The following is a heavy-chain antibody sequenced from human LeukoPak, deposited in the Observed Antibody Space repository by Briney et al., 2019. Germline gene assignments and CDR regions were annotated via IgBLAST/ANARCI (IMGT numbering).Heavy chain of an antibody. J-gene: IGHJ4*02. Sequence: SSETLSLTCAVYGGSFSGYYCTWIRQPPGKGLEWIGEINHSGSTNYNPSLKSRVTISADPSENQFSLKLNSVTAADTAAYYCARGGRYQLLYIADYWGQGTLVTVSS. CDR3: ARGGRYQLLYIADY. CDR1: GGSFSGYY. V-gene: IGHV4-34*01. D-gene: IGHD2-2*02. CDR2: INHSGST.